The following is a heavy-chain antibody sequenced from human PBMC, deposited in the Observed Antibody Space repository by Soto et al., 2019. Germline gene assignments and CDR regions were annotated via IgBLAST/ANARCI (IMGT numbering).Heavy chain of an antibody. J-gene: IGHJ4*02. CDR2: IYPGDSDT. Sequence: GESLKISCKGSGYSFTSAWIGWVRQMPGESLEWMGIIYPGDSDTRYSPSFQGQVTISDDKSISTVYLQWSSLKASDTAMYYCARLGYCGGGSCYSRGYFDYWGQGTLVTVSS. D-gene: IGHD2-15*01. CDR1: GYSFTSAW. V-gene: IGHV5-51*01. CDR3: ARLGYCGGGSCYSRGYFDY.